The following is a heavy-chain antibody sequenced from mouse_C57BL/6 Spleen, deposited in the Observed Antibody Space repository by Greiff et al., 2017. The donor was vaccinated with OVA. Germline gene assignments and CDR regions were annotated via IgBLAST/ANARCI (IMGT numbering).Heavy chain of an antibody. CDR1: GYTFTSYW. Sequence: VQLQQSGAELVKPGASVKLSCKASGYTFTSYWMHWVKQRPGQGLEWIGMIHPNSGSTNYNEKFKSKATLTVDKSSSTAYMQLSSLTSEDSAVYYCAREGYYYGSSHNFDYWGQGTTLTVSS. CDR3: AREGYYYGSSHNFDY. CDR2: IHPNSGST. J-gene: IGHJ2*01. D-gene: IGHD1-1*01. V-gene: IGHV1-64*01.